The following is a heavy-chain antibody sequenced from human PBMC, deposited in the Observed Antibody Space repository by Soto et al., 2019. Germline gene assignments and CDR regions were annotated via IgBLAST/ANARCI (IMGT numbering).Heavy chain of an antibody. Sequence: QVHLLESGPGLVKPSQTLSLTCSVSGDSISTVDYFWAWILQPPGQSLESLGQKYTSTTTNYNPSSESRVAISIDTSKSQFSLTVTSVTAADTAVYFCDRGRYCLTGRCFPNWFDSWGQGTLVTVSS. V-gene: IGHV4-30-4*01. J-gene: IGHJ5*01. CDR3: DRGRYCLTGRCFPNWFDS. CDR2: KYTSTTT. CDR1: GDSISTVDYF. D-gene: IGHD2-15*01.